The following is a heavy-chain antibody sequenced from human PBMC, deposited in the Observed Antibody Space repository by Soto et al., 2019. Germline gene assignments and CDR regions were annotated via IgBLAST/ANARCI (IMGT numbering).Heavy chain of an antibody. V-gene: IGHV4-30-4*01. CDR2: VFYSGNT. Sequence: ASETLSLTCTVSGGSINSGDYYWSWIRQPPGKGLEWIGYVFYSGNTYYNPSLQSRVSISIDTSKNQFSLKLTSVTAADTAVYYCAREGFYDRKIDYWRQGILVTVSS. D-gene: IGHD2-2*01. J-gene: IGHJ4*02. CDR1: GGSINSGDYY. CDR3: AREGFYDRKIDY.